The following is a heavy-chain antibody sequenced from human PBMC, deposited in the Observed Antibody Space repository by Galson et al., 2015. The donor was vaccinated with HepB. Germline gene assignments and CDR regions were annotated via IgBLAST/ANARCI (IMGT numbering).Heavy chain of an antibody. CDR2: INEDGSGQ. J-gene: IGHJ4*02. CDR3: AVAMAGRGIPKY. Sequence: SLRLSCAASGFTFSTYWMTWLRQAPGKGLEWVANINEDGSGQYYVDSVKGRFTISRDNAKNSLYLQMNTLGFEDTAMYYCAVAMAGRGIPKYWGQGTLVAVSS. V-gene: IGHV3-7*01. CDR1: GFTFSTYW. D-gene: IGHD6-19*01.